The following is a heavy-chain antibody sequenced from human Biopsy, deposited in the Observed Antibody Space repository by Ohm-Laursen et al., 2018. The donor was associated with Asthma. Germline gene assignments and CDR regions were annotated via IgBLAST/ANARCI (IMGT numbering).Heavy chain of an antibody. V-gene: IGHV3-53*01. CDR1: GFTVSSNG. D-gene: IGHD6-19*01. CDR2: IYSGGTS. J-gene: IGHJ4*02. Sequence: LSLTCAVSGFTVSSNGMSWVRQAPGKGLEWVSVIYSGGTSDTADSVRGRFTISRDFYKNTLYLQMDSLRAEDTAVYYCARGDSSGWSHYYFDYWGQGTLVTVSS. CDR3: ARGDSSGWSHYYFDY.